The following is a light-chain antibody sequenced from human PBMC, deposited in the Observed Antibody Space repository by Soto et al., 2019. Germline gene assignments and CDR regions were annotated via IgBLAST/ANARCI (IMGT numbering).Light chain of an antibody. CDR2: GNN. J-gene: IGLJ1*01. V-gene: IGLV1-40*01. CDR1: SSNIGAGHD. CDR3: QSYDSSLSAYV. Sequence: QSVLTQPPSVSGAPGQRVTISCTGSSSNIGAGHDVHWYQQFPGTAPQLLIFGNNNRPSGVPDRSSGSKSGTSASLAITGLQAEDEADFYCQSYDSSLSAYVFGTGTKVTVL.